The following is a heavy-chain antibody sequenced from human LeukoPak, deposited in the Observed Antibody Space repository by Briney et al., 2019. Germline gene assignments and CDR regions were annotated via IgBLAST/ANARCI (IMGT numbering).Heavy chain of an antibody. CDR2: IYYSGST. V-gene: IGHV4-39*07. CDR1: GGSISSSSYY. CDR3: ARHSGVMFDP. D-gene: IGHD3-10*01. Sequence: SETLSLTCTVSGGSISSSSYYWGWIRQPPGKGLEWIGSIYYSGSTYYNPSLKSRVTISVDTSKNQFSLKLSSVTAADTAMYYCARHSGVMFDPWGQGTLVTVSS. J-gene: IGHJ5*02.